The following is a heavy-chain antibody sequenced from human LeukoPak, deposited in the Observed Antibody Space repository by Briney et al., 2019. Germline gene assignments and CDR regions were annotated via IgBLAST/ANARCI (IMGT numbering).Heavy chain of an antibody. CDR1: GFTFSSYA. V-gene: IGHV3-23*01. D-gene: IGHD3-22*01. CDR3: AKDSPSMWLLRSLNYFDY. J-gene: IGHJ4*02. CDR2: NSGSGGST. Sequence: GGSLSLPCAASGFTFSSYAMRWVRQAPGKGLEWVSANSGSGGSTYYADSVKGRFTISRDNSKNTLYLQMNSLRAEDTAVYYCAKDSPSMWLLRSLNYFDYWGQGTLVTVSS.